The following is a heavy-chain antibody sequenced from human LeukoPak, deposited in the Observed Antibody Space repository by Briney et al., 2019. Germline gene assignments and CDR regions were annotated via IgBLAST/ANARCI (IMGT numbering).Heavy chain of an antibody. V-gene: IGHV4-34*01. CDR3: ARAPATRYGDYGAFDI. CDR2: INHSGST. CDR1: GGSFSGYY. D-gene: IGHD4-17*01. J-gene: IGHJ3*02. Sequence: SETLSLTCAVYGGSFSGYYWSWIRQPPGKGLEWIGEINHSGSTNYNPSLKSRVTISVDTSKNQFSLKLSSVTAADTAVYYCARAPATRYGDYGAFDIWGQGTMVTVSS.